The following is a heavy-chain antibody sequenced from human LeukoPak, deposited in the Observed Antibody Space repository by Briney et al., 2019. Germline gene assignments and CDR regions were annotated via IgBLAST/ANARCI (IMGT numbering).Heavy chain of an antibody. CDR3: ARVRSSTSFYYYYMDV. V-gene: IGHV4-59*11. J-gene: IGHJ6*03. CDR2: IYYSGST. Sequence: PSETLSLTCTVSGGSISSHYWSWIRQPPGKGLEWIGYIYYSGSTNYNPSLKSRVTISVDTSKNRFSLKLSSVTAADTAVYYCARVRSSTSFYYYYMDVWAKGPRSPSP. CDR1: GGSISSHY. D-gene: IGHD2-2*01.